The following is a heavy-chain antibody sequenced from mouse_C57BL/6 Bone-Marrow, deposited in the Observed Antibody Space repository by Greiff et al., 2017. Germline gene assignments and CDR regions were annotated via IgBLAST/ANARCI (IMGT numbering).Heavy chain of an antibody. CDR2: ISSGGSYT. CDR3: ARQDY. CDR1: GFSFSSYG. V-gene: IGHV5-6*01. Sequence: EVQGVESGGDLVKPGGSLKLSCAASGFSFSSYGMSWVRQTPDKRLEWVATISSGGSYTYYPDSVKGRFTISRDNAKNTLYLQMSSLKSEDTAMYYCARQDYWGQGTLVTVSA. J-gene: IGHJ3*01.